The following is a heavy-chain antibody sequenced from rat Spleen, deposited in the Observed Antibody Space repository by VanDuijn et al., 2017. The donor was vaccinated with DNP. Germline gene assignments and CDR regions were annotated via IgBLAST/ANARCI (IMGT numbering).Heavy chain of an antibody. Sequence: QVQLKESGPGLVQPSQTLSLTCTVSGFSLATYHMHWIRQPPGKGLEWMGVIWSNGDTSYNSDLISRLSISRDTSKSQVFLKMNSLQAEDTATYYCVTPRSRYLFITTYFDCWGQGVMVTVSS. J-gene: IGHJ2*01. CDR3: VTPRSRYLFITTYFDC. CDR2: IWSNGDT. D-gene: IGHD1-10*01. CDR1: GFSLATYH. V-gene: IGHV2-32*01.